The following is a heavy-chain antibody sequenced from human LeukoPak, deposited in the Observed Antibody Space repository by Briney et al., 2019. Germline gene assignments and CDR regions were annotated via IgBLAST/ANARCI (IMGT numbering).Heavy chain of an antibody. Sequence: GGSLRLSCAASGFTFSDYYMSWIRQAPGKGLEWVSYISSSGGSTYYGDSVKGRFTISRDNSRNTLYLQMNSLRVDDTAVYYCARDLCWGCFDDWGQGNLVTVSS. CDR1: GFTFSDYY. CDR2: ISSSGGST. D-gene: IGHD3-10*02. J-gene: IGHJ4*02. CDR3: ARDLCWGCFDD. V-gene: IGHV3-11*01.